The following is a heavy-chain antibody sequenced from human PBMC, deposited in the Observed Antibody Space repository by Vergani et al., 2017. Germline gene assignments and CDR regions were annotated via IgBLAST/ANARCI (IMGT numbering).Heavy chain of an antibody. V-gene: IGHV4-31*03. Sequence: QVQLQESGPGLVKPSQTLSLTCTVSGGSISSGGYYWSWIRQLPGKGLEWIGYIYYSGSTYYNPSLKSRVTISVDTSKNQFSLKLSSVTAADTAVYYCARGDIVVVPAALGGWAFDIWGQGTMVTVSS. CDR3: ARGDIVVVPAALGGWAFDI. CDR2: IYYSGST. J-gene: IGHJ3*02. CDR1: GGSISSGGYY. D-gene: IGHD2-2*01.